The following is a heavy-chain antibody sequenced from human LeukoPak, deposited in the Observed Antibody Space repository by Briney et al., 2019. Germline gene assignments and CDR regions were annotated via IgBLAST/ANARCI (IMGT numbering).Heavy chain of an antibody. CDR2: LQYDGSNK. J-gene: IGHJ6*03. CDR1: GFTFRAYG. V-gene: IGHV3-30*02. CDR3: AKTTVTPPYYMDV. Sequence: GGSLRLSCAASGFTFRAYGMHWARQAPGKGLEWVAYLQYDGSNKQYADSVKGRFSISRDNSKNILYLQMNSLRAEDTAVYYCAKTTVTPPYYMDVWGKGTTVTVSS. D-gene: IGHD4-11*01.